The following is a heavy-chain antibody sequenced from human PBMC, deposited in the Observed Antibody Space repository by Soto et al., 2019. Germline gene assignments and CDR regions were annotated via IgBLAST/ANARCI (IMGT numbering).Heavy chain of an antibody. J-gene: IGHJ4*02. CDR1: GDSVSSNSAA. D-gene: IGHD1-26*01. V-gene: IGHV6-1*01. CDR2: TYYRSKWYN. Sequence: SQTLSLTCAISGDSVSSNSAAWNWIRQSPSRGLEWLGRTYYRSKWYNDYAVSVKSRITINPDTSKNQFSLQLNSVTPEDTAVYYCARGPRLSEPPPPYYFDYWGQGTLVTVSS. CDR3: ARGPRLSEPPPPYYFDY.